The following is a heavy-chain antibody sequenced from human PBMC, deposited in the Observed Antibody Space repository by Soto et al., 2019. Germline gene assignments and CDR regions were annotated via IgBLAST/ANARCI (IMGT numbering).Heavy chain of an antibody. CDR1: GGTFSSYA. CDR2: IIPIFGTA. Sequence: QVQLVQSGAEVKKPGSSVKVSCKASGGTFSSYAISWVRQAPGQGLEWMGGIIPIFGTANYAQKFQGRVTITAAKSTITAYLELGSLRSEDTAVYCCARDRGGNWNPKPCHYCGMDVWGQGTKVTVSS. J-gene: IGHJ6*02. V-gene: IGHV1-69*06. CDR3: ARDRGGNWNPKPCHYCGMDV. D-gene: IGHD1-1*01.